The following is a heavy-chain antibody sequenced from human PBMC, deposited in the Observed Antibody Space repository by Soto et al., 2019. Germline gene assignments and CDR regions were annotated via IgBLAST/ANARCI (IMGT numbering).Heavy chain of an antibody. D-gene: IGHD3-22*01. J-gene: IGHJ4*02. V-gene: IGHV3-23*01. Sequence: EVQLLESGGGLVQPGKTLRLSCAASGFTFTNYAMSWVRQAPGKGLEWVSSITNSGATTYYADSVKGRFTISRDNSKNTLYLQMNSLRAEDTAVYYCAKDQAPYYYYTGAYDYWGQGTLVAVSS. CDR1: GFTFTNYA. CDR3: AKDQAPYYYYTGAYDY. CDR2: ITNSGATT.